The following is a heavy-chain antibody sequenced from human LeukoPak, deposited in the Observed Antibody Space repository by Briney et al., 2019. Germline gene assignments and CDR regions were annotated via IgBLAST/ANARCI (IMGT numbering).Heavy chain of an antibody. CDR3: AKGDDTYYFDY. CDR2: ISSSSSSR. D-gene: IGHD3-9*01. J-gene: IGHJ4*02. Sequence: TGGSLRLSCAASGFSFSDYSMNWVRQAPGKGLECVSYISSSSSSRYYADSVKGRFTISRDNSKNTLYLQMNSLRAEDTAVYYCAKGDDTYYFDYWGQGTLVTVSS. V-gene: IGHV3-48*01. CDR1: GFSFSDYS.